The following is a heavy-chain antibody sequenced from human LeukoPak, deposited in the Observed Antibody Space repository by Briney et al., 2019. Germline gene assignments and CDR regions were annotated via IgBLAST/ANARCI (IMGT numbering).Heavy chain of an antibody. CDR1: GGSISSYY. V-gene: IGHV4-59*01. CDR2: IYYSGST. Sequence: SETLSLTCTVSGGSISSYYWSWIRQPPGKGLEWIGYIYYSGSTNYNPSLKSRVTISVDTSKNQFSLKLSSVTAADTAAYYCARERWFGEFYWFDPWGQGTLVTVSS. D-gene: IGHD3-10*01. J-gene: IGHJ5*02. CDR3: ARERWFGEFYWFDP.